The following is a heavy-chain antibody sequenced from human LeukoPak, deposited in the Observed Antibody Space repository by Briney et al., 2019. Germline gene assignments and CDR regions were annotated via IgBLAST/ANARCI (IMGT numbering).Heavy chain of an antibody. J-gene: IGHJ4*02. CDR2: IYSGGST. CDR3: ERKTSSFSPLDY. CDR1: GFTVSNNY. V-gene: IGHV3-66*02. Sequence: GGSLRLSCAASGFTVSNNYMSWVRQAPGKGLEWVSVIYSGGSTYYADSVKSRFTISRDNSRNTLYLQMNGLRAEDTAVYYCERKTSSFSPLDYWGQGPLVSVSS. D-gene: IGHD3-3*02.